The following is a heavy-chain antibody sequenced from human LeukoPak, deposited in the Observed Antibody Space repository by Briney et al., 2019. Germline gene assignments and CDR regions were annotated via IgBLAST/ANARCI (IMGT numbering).Heavy chain of an antibody. CDR3: IKGFEY. CDR1: GYTFTNYA. V-gene: IGHV1-18*01. Sequence: GASVTVSFTSSGYTFTNYAFSWVRQAPGQGLEWMGWISAYNGDTNYAQILQGRVTLTADTSTNTAYMELRSLRSDDTAVYYCIKGFEYWGQGTLVTVSS. D-gene: IGHD3-10*01. CDR2: ISAYNGDT. J-gene: IGHJ4*02.